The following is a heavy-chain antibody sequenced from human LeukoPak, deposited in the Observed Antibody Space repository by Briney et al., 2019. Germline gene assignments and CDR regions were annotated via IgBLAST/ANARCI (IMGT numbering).Heavy chain of an antibody. CDR2: IYTSGST. J-gene: IGHJ4*02. D-gene: IGHD6-6*01. Sequence: SETLSLTCTVSGGSISSGSYYWSWIRQPAGKGLEWIGRIYTSGSTYYNPSLKSRVTISVDTSKNQFSLKLTSVTAADTAVYYCARHPYSSSYYFDYWGQGTLVTVSS. CDR1: GGSISSGSYY. V-gene: IGHV4-61*02. CDR3: ARHPYSSSYYFDY.